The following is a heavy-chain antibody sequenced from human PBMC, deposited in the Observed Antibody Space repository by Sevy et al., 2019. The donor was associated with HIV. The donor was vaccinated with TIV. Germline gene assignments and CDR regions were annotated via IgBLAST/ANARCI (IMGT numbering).Heavy chain of an antibody. D-gene: IGHD1-26*01. CDR3: ATGIPEWELGGHWFDP. J-gene: IGHJ5*02. CDR2: TYYRSKWYN. V-gene: IGHV6-1*01. CDR1: GDSVSSISAA. Sequence: SQTLSLTCAISGDSVSSISAAWNWIRQSPSRGLEWLGRTYYRSKWYNDYAVSVKSRISINPDTSKNQFSLQLNSVTPEDTAVYFCATGIPEWELGGHWFDPWGQGTLVTVSS.